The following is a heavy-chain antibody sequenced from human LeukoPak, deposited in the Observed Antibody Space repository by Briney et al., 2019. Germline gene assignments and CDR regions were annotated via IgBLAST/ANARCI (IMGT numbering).Heavy chain of an antibody. Sequence: GGSLRLSCAASGFTFSSYWMHWVRQAPGKGLVWVSRINSDGSSTSYADSVKGRFTISRDNAKNTLYLQMNSLRAEDTAVYYCARYSYGSAFDYWGQGTLVTVSS. V-gene: IGHV3-74*01. CDR3: ARYSYGSAFDY. CDR1: GFTFSSYW. J-gene: IGHJ4*02. CDR2: INSDGSST. D-gene: IGHD5-18*01.